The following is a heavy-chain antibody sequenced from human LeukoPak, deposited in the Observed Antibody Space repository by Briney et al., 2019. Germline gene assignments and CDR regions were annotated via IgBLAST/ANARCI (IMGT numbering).Heavy chain of an antibody. J-gene: IGHJ4*02. CDR1: GFTFSSYA. V-gene: IGHV3-48*03. D-gene: IGHD5-18*01. CDR2: ISSGGSTI. Sequence: GGSLRLSCAASGFTFSSYAMNWVRQAPGKGLEWVSYISSGGSTIYYADSVKGRFTISRDNAKNSLYLQMNSLRAEDTAVYYCATEPQYSYGLDFEHWGQGTLVTVSS. CDR3: ATEPQYSYGLDFEH.